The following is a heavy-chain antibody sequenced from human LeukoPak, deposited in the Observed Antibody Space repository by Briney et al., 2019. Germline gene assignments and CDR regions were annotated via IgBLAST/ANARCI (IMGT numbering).Heavy chain of an antibody. CDR1: GFIVSSNY. J-gene: IGHJ4*02. CDR2: IYSGGNT. D-gene: IGHD6-19*01. V-gene: IGHV3-66*01. CDR3: TRVRIEVAGWVPFDY. Sequence: RAGSLRLSCAASGFIVSSNYMSWVRQAPGKELEWVSIIYSGGNTYYADSVKGRFTISRDISKNTVSLQMNSLRAEDTAVYYCTRVRIEVAGWVPFDYWGQGTLVSVSS.